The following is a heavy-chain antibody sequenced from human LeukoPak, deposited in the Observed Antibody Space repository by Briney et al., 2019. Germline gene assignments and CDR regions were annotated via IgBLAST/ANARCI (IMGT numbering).Heavy chain of an antibody. CDR1: GGTFSSYA. V-gene: IGHV1-69*13. D-gene: IGHD6-19*01. CDR3: AKDTSIAVAGPVDY. J-gene: IGHJ4*02. CDR2: IIPIFGTA. Sequence: SVKVSCKASGGTFSSYAISWVRQAPGQGLEWVGGIIPIFGTANYAQKFQGRVTITADESTSTAYMELSSLRSEDTAVYYCAKDTSIAVAGPVDYWGQGTLVAVSS.